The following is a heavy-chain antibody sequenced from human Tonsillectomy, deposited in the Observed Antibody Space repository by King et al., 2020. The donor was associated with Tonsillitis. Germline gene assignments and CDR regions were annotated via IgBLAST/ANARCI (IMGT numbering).Heavy chain of an antibody. V-gene: IGHV3-7*02. J-gene: IGHJ5*02. CDR3: ARRGDLDGDYRFDP. D-gene: IGHD4-17*01. CDR2: INQDGSDR. CDR1: GFTFSSYW. Sequence: QLVQSGGGLVKPGGSLRLSCAASGFTFSSYWMSWVRQAPGKGLEWVANINQDGSDRYYVDSVRGRFTVSRDDAKNSLYLQMSSLRAEDTAFYYCARRGDLDGDYRFDPWGQGTLVTVSS.